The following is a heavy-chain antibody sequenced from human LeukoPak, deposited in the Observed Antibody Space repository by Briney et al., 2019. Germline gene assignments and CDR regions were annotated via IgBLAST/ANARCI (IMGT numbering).Heavy chain of an antibody. CDR2: VSGGGGTT. D-gene: IGHD1-26*01. V-gene: IGHV3-23*01. Sequence: PGGSLRLSCAASGFTFSTYAMSWVRQAPGKGLEWVSVVSGGGGTTYYADTVKGRFTISRDSFRKTLYLQMNSLRVEDTAVYYCARDSPSGLVGADGFDIWGQGTMVTVSS. J-gene: IGHJ3*02. CDR1: GFTFSTYA. CDR3: ARDSPSGLVGADGFDI.